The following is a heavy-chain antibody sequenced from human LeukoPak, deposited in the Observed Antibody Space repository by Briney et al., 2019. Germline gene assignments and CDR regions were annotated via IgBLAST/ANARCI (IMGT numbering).Heavy chain of an antibody. D-gene: IGHD4-17*01. CDR1: GYTFTSYG. CDR2: ISAYNGNT. CDR3: ARDRRTTVTKGDWFDY. Sequence: ASVKVSCKASGYTFTSYGISWVRQAPGQGLEWMGWISAYNGNTSYAQKLQGRVTMTTDTSTSTAYMELRSLRSDDTAVYYCARDRRTTVTKGDWFDYWGQGTLVTVSS. V-gene: IGHV1-18*01. J-gene: IGHJ4*02.